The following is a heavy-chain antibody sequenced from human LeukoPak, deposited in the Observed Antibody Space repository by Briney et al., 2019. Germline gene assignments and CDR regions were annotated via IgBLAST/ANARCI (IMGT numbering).Heavy chain of an antibody. V-gene: IGHV1-2*02. J-gene: IGHJ4*02. Sequence: GASVKVSCKASGYTFTGYYMHWVRLAPGQALEWMGWINPNSGGTNYAQKFQGRVTMTRDTSISTAYMELSRLRSDDTAVYYCARSLGDSILNFDYWGQGTLVTVSS. CDR2: INPNSGGT. CDR1: GYTFTGYY. D-gene: IGHD4-17*01. CDR3: ARSLGDSILNFDY.